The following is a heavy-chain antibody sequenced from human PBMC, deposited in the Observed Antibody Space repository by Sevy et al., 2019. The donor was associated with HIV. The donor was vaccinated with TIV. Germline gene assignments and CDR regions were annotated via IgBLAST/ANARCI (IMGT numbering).Heavy chain of an antibody. CDR1: GGTFSSYA. V-gene: IGHV1-69*13. CDR2: IIPIFGTA. D-gene: IGHD3-22*01. CDR3: AAGDYYDSSGITRY. J-gene: IGHJ4*02. Sequence: ASVKVSCKASGGTFSSYAISWVRQAPGQGLEWMGGIIPIFGTANYAQKFQGRVTITADESTSTAYMELSSLRCEDTAVYYCAAGDYYDSSGITRYWGQGTLVTVSS.